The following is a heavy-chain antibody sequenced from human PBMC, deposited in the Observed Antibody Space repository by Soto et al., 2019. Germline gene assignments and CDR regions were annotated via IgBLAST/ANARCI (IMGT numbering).Heavy chain of an antibody. Sequence: GGSLRLSCAASGFAFSNYEMNWVRQAPGKGLEWVSYISLSGSTIYYADSVKGRFTISRDDAKDSLYLEMDSLRADDTAVYYCAREAFSAQPNFFDYCGKGTLVTX. CDR2: ISLSGSTI. J-gene: IGHJ4*02. CDR3: AREAFSAQPNFFDY. V-gene: IGHV3-48*03. CDR1: GFAFSNYE. D-gene: IGHD1-26*01.